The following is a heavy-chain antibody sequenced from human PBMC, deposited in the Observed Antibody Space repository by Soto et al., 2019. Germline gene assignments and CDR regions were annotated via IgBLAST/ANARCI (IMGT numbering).Heavy chain of an antibody. J-gene: IGHJ6*02. CDR2: IKQDGSEK. D-gene: IGHD5-18*01. Sequence: PGGSLRLSCAASGFTFSSYWMSWVRQAPGKGLEWVANIKQDGSEKYYVDSVKGRFTISRDNAKNSLYLQMNSLRAEDTAVYYCARDDPIQLWRLYYYYGMDVWGQGTTVTVSS. CDR1: GFTFSSYW. CDR3: ARDDPIQLWRLYYYYGMDV. V-gene: IGHV3-7*03.